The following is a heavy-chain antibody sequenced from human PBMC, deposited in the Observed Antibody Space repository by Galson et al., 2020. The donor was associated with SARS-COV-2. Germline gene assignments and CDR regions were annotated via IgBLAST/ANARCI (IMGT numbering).Heavy chain of an antibody. Sequence: QAGGSLRLSCAASGFTFSSYGMHWVRQAPGKGLEWVAVIWYDGSNKYYADSVKGRFTISRDNSKNTLYLQMNSLRAEDTAVYYCAREGGIAVAGTGLDYWGQGTLVTVSS. J-gene: IGHJ4*02. CDR2: IWYDGSNK. D-gene: IGHD6-19*01. CDR3: AREGGIAVAGTGLDY. CDR1: GFTFSSYG. V-gene: IGHV3-33*01.